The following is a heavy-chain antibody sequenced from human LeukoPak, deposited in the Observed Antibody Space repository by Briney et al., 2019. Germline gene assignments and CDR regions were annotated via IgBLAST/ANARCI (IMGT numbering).Heavy chain of an antibody. J-gene: IGHJ5*02. CDR3: ARRTPISCTGASCTTPLDP. CDR2: INPNSGGT. CDR1: GYTFTGYY. V-gene: IGHV1-2*02. D-gene: IGHD2-15*01. Sequence: ASVKVSCKTSGYTFTGYYMHWVRQAPGQTLEWMGWINPNSGGTKYAQKFQGRVTMTRDTSSTTAYMELSSLRSDDTAMYYCARRTPISCTGASCTTPLDPWGQGTQVTVSS.